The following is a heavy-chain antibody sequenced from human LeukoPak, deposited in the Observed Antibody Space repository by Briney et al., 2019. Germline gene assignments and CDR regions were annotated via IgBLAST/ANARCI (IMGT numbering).Heavy chain of an antibody. CDR1: GDSVSSDSAA. V-gene: IGHV6-1*01. CDR2: TYQRSKWYS. J-gene: IGHJ4*02. Sequence: SQTLSLTCAIPGDSVSSDSAAWNWLRQSPSRGLEWLGRTYQRSKWYSDYAVSVISRITIKPDTSKNQFSLHLNSVTPEDTAVYYCARSGTYRFDYWGQGTLVTVSS. CDR3: ARSGTYRFDY. D-gene: IGHD1-26*01.